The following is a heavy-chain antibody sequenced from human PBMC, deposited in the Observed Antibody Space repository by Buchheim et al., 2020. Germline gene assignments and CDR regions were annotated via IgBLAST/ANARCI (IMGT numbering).Heavy chain of an antibody. D-gene: IGHD6-19*01. CDR3: ARESGGWYYHYYYYGMDV. J-gene: IGHJ6*02. CDR2: IKQDGSEK. CDR1: GFTFSSYW. V-gene: IGHV3-7*03. Sequence: EVQLVESGGGLVQPGGSLRLSCAASGFTFSSYWMSWVRQAPGKGLEWVANIKQDGSEKYYVDSVKGRFTISRDHAKNSLYLQMNSLRAEDTAVYYCARESGGWYYHYYYYGMDVWGQGTT.